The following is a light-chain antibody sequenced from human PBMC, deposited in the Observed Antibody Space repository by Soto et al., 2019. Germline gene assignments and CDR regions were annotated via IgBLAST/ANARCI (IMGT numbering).Light chain of an antibody. V-gene: IGLV2-14*03. CDR3: SSYTSTMTNV. CDR2: DVV. J-gene: IGLJ1*01. CDR1: SSDVGGFNS. Sequence: QSVLTQPASVSGSPGQSITISCTETSSDVGGFNSVSWYQLRPGTAPKLILYDVVDRPSGVSYRFSGSKSGNTASLTISGLQAADEADYFCSSYTSTMTNVFGSGTKVPDL.